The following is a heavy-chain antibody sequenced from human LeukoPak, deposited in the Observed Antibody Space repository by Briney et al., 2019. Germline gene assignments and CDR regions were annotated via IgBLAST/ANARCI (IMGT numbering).Heavy chain of an antibody. CDR3: ARALYNSGWYPDYFDS. V-gene: IGHV3-7*01. J-gene: IGHJ4*02. CDR1: GFTFSNYW. Sequence: PGGSLRLSCAASGFTFSNYWMSWVRQAPGKGLEWVANIKRDGSDKYSVVSVEGRFTISRDNAKNSLLLQMSGLRAEDTAMYYCARALYNSGWYPDYFDSWGQGTLVTVSS. CDR2: IKRDGSDK. D-gene: IGHD6-13*01.